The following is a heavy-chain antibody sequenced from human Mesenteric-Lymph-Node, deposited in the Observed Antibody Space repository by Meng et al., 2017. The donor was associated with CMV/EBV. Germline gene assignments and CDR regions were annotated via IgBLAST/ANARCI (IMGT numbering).Heavy chain of an antibody. D-gene: IGHD2/OR15-2a*01. V-gene: IGHV3-74*01. CDR3: ARIDEILESFVY. CDR1: GFIFSRYW. J-gene: IGHJ4*02. CDR2: FNRDGSSA. Sequence: GESLKISCAASGFIFSRYWMYWVRQIPGKGLVWVSRFNRDGSSANYADSVKGRFAVSRDNAKNTLHLQMDSLRAEDTAVYYCARIDEILESFVYWGQGILVTVSS.